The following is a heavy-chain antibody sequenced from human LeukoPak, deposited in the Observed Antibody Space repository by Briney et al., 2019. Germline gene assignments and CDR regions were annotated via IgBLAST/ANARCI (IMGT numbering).Heavy chain of an antibody. Sequence: SETLSPTCTVSGSSISSYYWSWIRQPPGKGLEWIGYIYYSGSTNYSPSLKSRVTISLDTSKNQFSLNLSSVTAADTAVYYCARHPVGGPYYFDSWGQGALVTVSS. CDR1: GSSISSYY. D-gene: IGHD3-16*01. J-gene: IGHJ4*02. V-gene: IGHV4-59*08. CDR3: ARHPVGGPYYFDS. CDR2: IYYSGST.